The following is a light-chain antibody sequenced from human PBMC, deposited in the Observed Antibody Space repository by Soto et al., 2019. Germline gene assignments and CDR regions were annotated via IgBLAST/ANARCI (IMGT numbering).Light chain of an antibody. CDR1: QSVRSKY. J-gene: IGKJ4*01. Sequence: EIALTQSPGTLSLAPGDRATLSCRASQSVRSKYLAWDQQKPGHAPRLLLYGASSSATGIPDRFSGSGSGTDFTLTISRLEPEDFAVYYCQQYDTSPPLTCGGGTKVEIK. V-gene: IGKV3-20*01. CDR2: GAS. CDR3: QQYDTSPPLT.